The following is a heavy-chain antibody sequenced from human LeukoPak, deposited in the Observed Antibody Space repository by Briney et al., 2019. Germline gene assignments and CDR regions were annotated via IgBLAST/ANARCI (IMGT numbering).Heavy chain of an antibody. CDR1: GGTFSSYS. Sequence: SVKVSCKASGGTFSSYSISWVRQAPGQGLEWMGGIIPIFGTANYAQKFQGRVTITADESTSTAYMELSSLRSEDTALYYCASGIRGFHLGYYFDYWGQGTLVTVSS. CDR3: ASGIRGFHLGYYFDY. D-gene: IGHD1-14*01. V-gene: IGHV1-69*13. J-gene: IGHJ4*02. CDR2: IIPIFGTA.